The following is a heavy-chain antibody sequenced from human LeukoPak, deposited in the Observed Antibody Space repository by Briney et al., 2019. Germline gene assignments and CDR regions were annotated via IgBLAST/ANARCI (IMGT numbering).Heavy chain of an antibody. CDR1: GYTFTSYG. J-gene: IGHJ6*03. CDR2: ISAYNGNT. CDR3: ARSGDRVAARPDYYYYMDV. D-gene: IGHD6-6*01. V-gene: IGHV1-18*01. Sequence: ASVKVSCKASGYTFTSYGISWVRQAPGQGLEWMGWISAYNGNTNYAQKLQGRVTMTTDTSTSTAYMELSSLRSEDTAVYYCARSGDRVAARPDYYYYMDVWGKGTTVTVSS.